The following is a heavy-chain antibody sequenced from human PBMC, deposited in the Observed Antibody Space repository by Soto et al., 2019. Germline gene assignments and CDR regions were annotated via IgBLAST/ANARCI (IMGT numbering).Heavy chain of an antibody. CDR1: GFTFSSYW. D-gene: IGHD6-19*01. CDR3: ARDFVPYSSGWYYYYGMDV. CDR2: INSDGSST. Sequence: GGSLRLSCAASGFTFSSYWMHWVRQAPGKGLVWVSRINSDGSSTSYADSVKGRFTISRDNAKNTLYLQMNSLRAEDTAVYYCARDFVPYSSGWYYYYGMDVWGQGTTVTVSS. V-gene: IGHV3-74*01. J-gene: IGHJ6*02.